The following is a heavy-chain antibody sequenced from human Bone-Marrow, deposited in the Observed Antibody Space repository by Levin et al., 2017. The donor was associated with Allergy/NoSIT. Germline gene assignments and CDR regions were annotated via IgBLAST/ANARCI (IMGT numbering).Heavy chain of an antibody. D-gene: IGHD2-15*01. CDR1: GFTFSSYG. Sequence: LGESLKISCAASGFTFSSYGMHWVRQAPGKGLEWVAVISYDGSNKYYADSVKGRFTISRDNSKNTLYLQMNSLRAEDTAVYYCAKDLVKGYLVPDYYYGMDVWGQGTTVTVSS. CDR2: ISYDGSNK. CDR3: AKDLVKGYLVPDYYYGMDV. V-gene: IGHV3-30*18. J-gene: IGHJ6*02.